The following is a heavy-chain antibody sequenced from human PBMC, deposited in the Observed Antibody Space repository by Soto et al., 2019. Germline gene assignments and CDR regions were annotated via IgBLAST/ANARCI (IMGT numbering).Heavy chain of an antibody. CDR3: AILVCQHMPPLGF. CDR2: ITSSSVQT. D-gene: IGHD3-16*01. V-gene: IGHV3-11*06. CDR1: GFNFSDSY. J-gene: IGHJ4*02. Sequence: QVHLVESGGGLVKPGGSLRLSCAASGFNFSDSYMTWIRQVPGKGLEWVSFITSSSVQTRYADSVKGGFTISRDNAKNSLYLQMNSLRPEDTAVYYCAILVCQHMPPLGFWGQGTLVIVS.